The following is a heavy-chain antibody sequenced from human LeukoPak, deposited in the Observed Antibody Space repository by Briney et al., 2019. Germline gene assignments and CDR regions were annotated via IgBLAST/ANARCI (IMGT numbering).Heavy chain of an antibody. V-gene: IGHV3-23*01. CDR2: IHYSGGST. D-gene: IGHD4-17*01. CDR3: AREAVTRNYFDY. J-gene: IGHJ4*02. CDR1: GFTFSNYA. Sequence: GGSLRLSCAASGFTFSNYAMSWVRQAPGKGLEWVSSIHYSGGSTYYADSVKGRFTISRDNSKNTLYLQMNSLRVEDTAVYYCAREAVTRNYFDYWGQGTLVTVSS.